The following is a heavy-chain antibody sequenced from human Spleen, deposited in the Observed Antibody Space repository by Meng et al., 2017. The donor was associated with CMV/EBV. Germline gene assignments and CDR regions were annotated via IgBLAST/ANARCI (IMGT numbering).Heavy chain of an antibody. J-gene: IGHJ6*02. D-gene: IGHD2-2*01. CDR3: ARVVPAARDYYYGMDV. CDR2: INPYSGGT. V-gene: IGHV1-2*02. CDR1: GYTFTGYY. Sequence: ASVKVSCKASGYTFTGYYIHWVRQAPDRGLEWMGWINPYSGGTNYARNFEARVTMTRDTSISTAYMELSRLRSDDTAVYYCARVVPAARDYYYGMDVWGQGTTVTVSS.